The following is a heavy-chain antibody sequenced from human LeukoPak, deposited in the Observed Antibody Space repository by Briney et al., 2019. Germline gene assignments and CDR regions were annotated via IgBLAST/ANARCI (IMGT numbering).Heavy chain of an antibody. CDR3: AKLKGII. V-gene: IGHV3-30*18. Sequence: PGGSLRLSCAASGFTFSSYGMHWVRQAPGKGLEWVAVISYDGSNKYYADSVKGRFTISRDNAKNSLYLQMNSLRAEDTAVYYCAKLKGIIWGQGTMVTVSS. CDR1: GFTFSSYG. CDR2: ISYDGSNK. J-gene: IGHJ3*02.